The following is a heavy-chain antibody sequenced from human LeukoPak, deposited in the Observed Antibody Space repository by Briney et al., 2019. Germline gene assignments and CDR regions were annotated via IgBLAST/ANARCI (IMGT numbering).Heavy chain of an antibody. V-gene: IGHV3-23*01. CDR3: AKDHDNTDYYYYFDS. CDR1: GFSFDAYA. CDR2: ISETGRTT. Sequence: GGSLRISCAASGFSFDAYAMSWVRQAPGKGLEWLSGISETGRTTYYTDSVKGRFTISRDNSKNTLHLQMSRLRAEDTALYYCAKDHDNTDYYYYFDSWGQGTLVTVSS. J-gene: IGHJ4*02. D-gene: IGHD2-21*02.